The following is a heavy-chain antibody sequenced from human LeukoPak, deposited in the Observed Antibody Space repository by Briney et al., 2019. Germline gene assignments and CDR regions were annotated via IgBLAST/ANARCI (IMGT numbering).Heavy chain of an antibody. J-gene: IGHJ4*02. CDR1: GGSISSYY. CDR2: IYYSGST. CDR3: ARLPRYCSGGSCYSATSYYFDY. Sequence: SETLSLTCTVSGGSISSYYWSWIRQPPGKGLEWIGYIYYSGSTNYNPSLKSRVTISVDTSKNQFSLKLSSVTAADTAVYYCARLPRYCSGGSCYSATSYYFDYWGQGTLVAVSS. D-gene: IGHD2-15*01. V-gene: IGHV4-59*08.